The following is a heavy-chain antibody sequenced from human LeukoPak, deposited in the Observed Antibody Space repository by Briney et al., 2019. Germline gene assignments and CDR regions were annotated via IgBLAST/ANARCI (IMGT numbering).Heavy chain of an antibody. V-gene: IGHV4-59*12. CDR2: IYYSGST. J-gene: IGHJ3*02. D-gene: IGHD3-10*01. CDR1: GGSISSYY. Sequence: SETLSLTCTVSGGSISSYYWSWIRQPPGKGLEWIGYIYYSGSTNYNPSLKSRVTISVDTSKNQFSLKLSSVTAADTAVYYRARSKWFARPHDLDAFDIWGQGTMVTVSS. CDR3: ARSKWFARPHDLDAFDI.